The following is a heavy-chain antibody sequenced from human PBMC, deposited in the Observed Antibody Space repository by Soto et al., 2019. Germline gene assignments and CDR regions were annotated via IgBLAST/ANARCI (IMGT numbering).Heavy chain of an antibody. Sequence: ASVKVSCKVSGYTLTELSMHWVRQAPGKGLEWMGGFDPEDGETIYAQKFQGRVTMTEDTSTDTAYMELSSLRSEDTAVYYCATGTEQQLPRRRKSYYYYGMDVWDQGTTVTVSS. V-gene: IGHV1-24*01. CDR3: ATGTEQQLPRRRKSYYYYGMDV. J-gene: IGHJ6*02. CDR1: GYTLTELS. D-gene: IGHD6-13*01. CDR2: FDPEDGET.